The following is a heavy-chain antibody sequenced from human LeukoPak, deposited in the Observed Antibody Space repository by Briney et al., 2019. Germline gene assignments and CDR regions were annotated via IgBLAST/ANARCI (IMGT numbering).Heavy chain of an antibody. Sequence: GGSLRLSCAASGFTFSSYWMHWVRQAPGKGLVWVSRINSDGSSTSYADSVKGRFTISRDNAKNTLCLQMNSLRAEDTAVYYCAKDPTHYRVWDDYDSTVLSYWGQGTLVTVSS. CDR3: AKDPTHYRVWDDYDSTVLSY. CDR1: GFTFSSYW. V-gene: IGHV3-74*01. J-gene: IGHJ4*02. D-gene: IGHD3-22*01. CDR2: INSDGSST.